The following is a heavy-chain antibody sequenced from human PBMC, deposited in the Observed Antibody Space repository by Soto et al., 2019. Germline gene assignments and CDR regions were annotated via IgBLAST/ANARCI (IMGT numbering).Heavy chain of an antibody. V-gene: IGHV3-23*01. CDR2: ISGSGGST. J-gene: IGHJ6*02. D-gene: IGHD2-15*01. CDR3: AEDATNCSGGSCYGFSYYYYGMDV. Sequence: PGGSLRLSCAASGFTFSSYAMSWVRQAPGKGLEWVSAISGSGGSTYYADSVKGRFTISRDNSKNTLYLQMNSLRAEDTAVYYCAEDATNCSGGSCYGFSYYYYGMDVWGQGTTVTVSS. CDR1: GFTFSSYA.